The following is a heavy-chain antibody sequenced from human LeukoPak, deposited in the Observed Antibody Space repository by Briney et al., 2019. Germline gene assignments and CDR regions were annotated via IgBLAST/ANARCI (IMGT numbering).Heavy chain of an antibody. D-gene: IGHD5-12*01. J-gene: IGHJ4*02. Sequence: SETLSLTCTVSGASFNSGSSYWSWLRQPPGKGLEWIGYIYYSGITNYNPSLKSRVTMSVDTSKNQFSLKLSSVTAADTAIYYCARDSRGHSGYDLDYWGQGTLVTVSS. V-gene: IGHV4-61*01. CDR3: ARDSRGHSGYDLDY. CDR2: IYYSGIT. CDR1: GASFNSGSSY.